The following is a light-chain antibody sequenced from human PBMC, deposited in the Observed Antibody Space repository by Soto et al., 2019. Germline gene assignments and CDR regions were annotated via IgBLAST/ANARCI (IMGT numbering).Light chain of an antibody. Sequence: EIVMTQSPATLSVSSGERASLSCRASQTVSSNLVWYQQKPGQAPRLLIYGASTRATGIPARFSGSGSGTEFTLTISSLQSEDFAVYYCQQYNSWPPIFSFGPGTRVDIK. V-gene: IGKV3-15*01. J-gene: IGKJ3*01. CDR3: QQYNSWPPIFS. CDR2: GAS. CDR1: QTVSSN.